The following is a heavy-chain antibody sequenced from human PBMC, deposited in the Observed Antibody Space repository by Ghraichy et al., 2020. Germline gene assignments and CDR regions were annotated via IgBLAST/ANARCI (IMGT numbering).Heavy chain of an antibody. J-gene: IGHJ4*02. CDR1: GYTFTSYG. V-gene: IGHV1-18*04. CDR3: ARDLTILGVFDY. CDR2: VSAYNGDT. Sequence: ASVKVSCKASGYTFTSYGISWVRQAPGQGLEWMGWVSAYNGDTNYAQKLHGRVTMTADTSTSTAYMELRSLRSDDTAVYYCARDLTILGVFDYWGQGTLVTVSS. D-gene: IGHD3-9*01.